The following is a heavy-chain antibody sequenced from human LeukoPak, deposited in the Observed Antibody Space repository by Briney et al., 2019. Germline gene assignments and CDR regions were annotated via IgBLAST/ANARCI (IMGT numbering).Heavy chain of an antibody. Sequence: GESLKISCKGSGYSFSSKWIGWVRQMPGKGLEWMGIIYPGDSDTRYSPSFQGQVTISAHKSIRTAYLQWSSLKASDTAMYYCARLVVRGVIMYYFDYWGQGSLVTVSS. J-gene: IGHJ4*02. D-gene: IGHD3-10*02. CDR3: ARLVVRGVIMYYFDY. V-gene: IGHV5-51*01. CDR1: GYSFSSKW. CDR2: IYPGDSDT.